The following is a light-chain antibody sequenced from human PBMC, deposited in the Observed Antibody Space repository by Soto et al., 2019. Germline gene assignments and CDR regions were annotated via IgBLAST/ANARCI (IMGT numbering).Light chain of an antibody. CDR3: SSYAGSNNPFV. CDR2: EVS. J-gene: IGLJ1*01. Sequence: QSALTQPPSASGSPGQSVTISCTGTSSDVGGYNYVSWYQQHPGKAPKLMIYEVSKRPSGVPDRFSGSKSGITASLTVSGLQAGDEADYYCSSYAGSNNPFVFGTGTKLTVL. V-gene: IGLV2-8*01. CDR1: SSDVGGYNY.